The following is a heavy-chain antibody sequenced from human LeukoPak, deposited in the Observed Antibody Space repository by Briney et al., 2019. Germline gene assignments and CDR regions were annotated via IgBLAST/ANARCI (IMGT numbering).Heavy chain of an antibody. V-gene: IGHV1-24*01. CDR3: ATGVLRYFDWLPLPDY. CDR1: GYTLTELS. D-gene: IGHD3-9*01. Sequence: ASVKVSCTVSGYTLTELSMHWVRQAPGKGLEWMGGFDPEDGETIYAQKFQGRVTMTEDTSTDTAYMELSSLRSEDTAVYYCATGVLRYFDWLPLPDYWGQGTLVTVSS. J-gene: IGHJ4*02. CDR2: FDPEDGET.